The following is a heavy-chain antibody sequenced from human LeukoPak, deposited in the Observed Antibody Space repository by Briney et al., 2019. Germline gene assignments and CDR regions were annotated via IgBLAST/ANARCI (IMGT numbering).Heavy chain of an antibody. V-gene: IGHV3-74*01. CDR1: GFTFTTYW. CDR3: ARDLTGYVLDY. J-gene: IGHJ4*02. D-gene: IGHD3-9*01. Sequence: PGGSLRLSCAASGFTFTTYWMHWVRQVPGKGLEWVSYINSDGSTTTYADSVKGRFTISRDNAKNSLYLQMNSLRVDDTAVYYCARDLTGYVLDYWGQGTLVTVSS. CDR2: INSDGSTT.